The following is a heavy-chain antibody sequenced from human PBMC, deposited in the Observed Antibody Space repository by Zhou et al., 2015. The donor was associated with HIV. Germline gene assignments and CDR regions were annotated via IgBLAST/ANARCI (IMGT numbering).Heavy chain of an antibody. D-gene: IGHD5-18*01. CDR1: GFTFSSYS. J-gene: IGHJ6*03. V-gene: IGHV3-33*08. CDR2: IWYDGSNK. Sequence: QVQLVESGGGVVQSGRSLRLSCAASGFTFSSYSMHWVRQAPGKGLEWVAIIWYDGSNKYYADSVKGRITISRDNSKNTLYLQMNSLRVEDTAVYYCARGYSYGPYYYFYYYMDVWGKGTTVTVSS. CDR3: ARGYSYGPYYYFYYYMDV.